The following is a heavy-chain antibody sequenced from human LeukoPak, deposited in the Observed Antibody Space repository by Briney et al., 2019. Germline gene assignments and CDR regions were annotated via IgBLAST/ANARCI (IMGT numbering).Heavy chain of an antibody. Sequence: SETLSLTCTVSGGSISSYYWSWIRQPPGKGLEWIGYIYYSGSTNYNPSLKSRVTISVDTSKNQFSLKLSSVTAADTAVYYCAREELGYFDYWGQGTVVTVSS. CDR3: AREELGYFDY. V-gene: IGHV4-59*01. CDR1: GGSISSYY. CDR2: IYYSGST. D-gene: IGHD7-27*01. J-gene: IGHJ4*02.